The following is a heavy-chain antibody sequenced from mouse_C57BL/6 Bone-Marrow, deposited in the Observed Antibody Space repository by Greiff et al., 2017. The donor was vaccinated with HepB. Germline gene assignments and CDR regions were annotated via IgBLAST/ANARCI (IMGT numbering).Heavy chain of an antibody. V-gene: IGHV6-6*01. D-gene: IGHD2-3*01. CDR2: IRNKANNHAT. CDR3: TSLYDGYYFPWFAY. Sequence: EVKLLESGGGLVQPGGSMKLSCAASGFTFSDAWMDWVRQSPEKGLEWVAEIRNKANNHATYYAESVKGRFTISRDDSKSSVYLQMNSLRAEDTGIYYCTSLYDGYYFPWFAYWGQGTLVTVSA. CDR1: GFTFSDAW. J-gene: IGHJ3*01.